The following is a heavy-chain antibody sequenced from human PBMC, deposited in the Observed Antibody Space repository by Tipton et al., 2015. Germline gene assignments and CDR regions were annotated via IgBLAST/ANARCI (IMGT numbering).Heavy chain of an antibody. CDR2: IFHRGDP. Sequence: TLSLTCSVSGDSISSGRYYWAWIRQPPGKGLEWIGSIFHRGDPNYNPSLKSRVTISVDTSKNQFSLNLTSVTAADTAFYYCARGTYGGYIQSHWGQGPPVTVPS. CDR1: GDSISSGRYY. D-gene: IGHD4-17*01. V-gene: IGHV4-39*07. J-gene: IGHJ4*02. CDR3: ARGTYGGYIQSH.